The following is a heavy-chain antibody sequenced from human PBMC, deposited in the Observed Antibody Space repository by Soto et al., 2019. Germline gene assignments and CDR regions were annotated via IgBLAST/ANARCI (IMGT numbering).Heavy chain of an antibody. CDR3: ARVGPWAPYYYDSSPYTFENWFDP. Sequence: SETLSLTCAVSGYSISSGYYWGWLRQPPGKGLEWIGSIYHGRSTYYNPSLNSRVTLSIDMTNNHVSLILNSVTAADTAVYYCARVGPWAPYYYDSSPYTFENWFDPWGQGTLVTV. J-gene: IGHJ5*02. CDR1: GYSISSGYY. V-gene: IGHV4-38-2*01. D-gene: IGHD3-22*01. CDR2: IYHGRST.